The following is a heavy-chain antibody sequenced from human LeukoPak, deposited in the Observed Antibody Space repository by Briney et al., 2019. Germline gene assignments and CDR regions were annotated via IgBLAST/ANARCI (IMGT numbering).Heavy chain of an antibody. CDR1: GGSISSYY. CDR2: IYYSGST. CDR3: ARVIPVATRYYYYYYMDV. D-gene: IGHD5-12*01. J-gene: IGHJ6*03. Sequence: SETLSLTCTVSGGSISSYYWSWIRQPPGKGLEWIGYIYYSGSTNYNPSLKSRVTISVDTSKNQFSLKLSSGTAADTAVYYCARVIPVATRYYYYYYMDVWGKGTTVTVSS. V-gene: IGHV4-59*01.